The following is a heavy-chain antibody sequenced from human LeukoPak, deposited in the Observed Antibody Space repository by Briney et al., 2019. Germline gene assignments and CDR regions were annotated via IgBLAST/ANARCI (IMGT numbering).Heavy chain of an antibody. CDR3: ARSFGESYFDY. CDR2: ISYSGNT. D-gene: IGHD3-10*01. J-gene: IGHJ4*02. CDR1: GGSITSGGYY. V-gene: IGHV4-31*03. Sequence: SETLSLTCTVSGGSITSGGYYWSWIRQHPGKGLEWIGYISYSGNTYYNPSLKSRLTISVDTSKNQFSLKLSSVTAADTAVYYCARSFGESYFDYWGQGILVAVSS.